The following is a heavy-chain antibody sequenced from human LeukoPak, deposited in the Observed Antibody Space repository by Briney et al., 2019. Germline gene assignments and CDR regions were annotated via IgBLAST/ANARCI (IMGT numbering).Heavy chain of an antibody. Sequence: SETLSLTCAVSGYSISSGYYWGWIRRPPGKGLEWIGSIYHSGSTYYNPSLKSRVTISVDTSKNQFSLKLSSVTAADTAVYYCARLKFGYFDYWGQGTLVTVSS. CDR2: IYHSGST. J-gene: IGHJ4*02. V-gene: IGHV4-38-2*01. D-gene: IGHD3-10*01. CDR3: ARLKFGYFDY. CDR1: GYSISSGYY.